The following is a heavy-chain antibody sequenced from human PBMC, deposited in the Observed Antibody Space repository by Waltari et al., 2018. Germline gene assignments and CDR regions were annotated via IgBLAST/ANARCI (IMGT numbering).Heavy chain of an antibody. D-gene: IGHD3-9*01. V-gene: IGHV4-39*01. J-gene: IGHJ4*02. CDR2: IYYSGST. CDR1: GGSISSSSYY. CDR3: ARRSDFDWLPGTYFDY. Sequence: QLQLQESGPGLVKPSETLSLTCTVSGGSISSSSYYWGWIRQPPGKGLEWIGSIYYSGSTYYNPSLKSRVTISVDTSKNQFSLKLSSVTAADTAVYYCARRSDFDWLPGTYFDYWGQGTLVTVSS.